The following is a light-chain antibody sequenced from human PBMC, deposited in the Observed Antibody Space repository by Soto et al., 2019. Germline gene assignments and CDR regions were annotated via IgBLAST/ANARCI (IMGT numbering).Light chain of an antibody. CDR3: QQCGGSPLFS. CDR1: QSVTSSC. J-gene: IGKJ3*01. CDR2: TTS. Sequence: EIVLTQSPATLSLSPGERATLSCTASQSVTSSCLAWYQRKHGQAPRLLIHTTSTRATDIPDRFSGSGSGTDFTLTISRLQPQDFAVYYCQQCGGSPLFSFGPGTRVDI. V-gene: IGKV3-20*01.